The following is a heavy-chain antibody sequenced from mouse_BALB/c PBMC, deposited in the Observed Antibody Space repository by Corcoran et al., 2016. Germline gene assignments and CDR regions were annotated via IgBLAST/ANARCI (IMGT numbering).Heavy chain of an antibody. CDR3: ARRGDYEAMYC. J-gene: IGHJ4*01. Sequence: QVTLKESGPGILQPSQTLSLTCSFSGFSLSTSGMGVSWIRQPSGKGLEWLAHIYWDDDKRYNPSLKSRLTISKDTSRNQVFLKITSVDTADTATHYCARRGDYEAMYCWGQGTSVTVSS. CDR1: GFSLSTSGMG. V-gene: IGHV8-12*01. CDR2: IYWDDDK.